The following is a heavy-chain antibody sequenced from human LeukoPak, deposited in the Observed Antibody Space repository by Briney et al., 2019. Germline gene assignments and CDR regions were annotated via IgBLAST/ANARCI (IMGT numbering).Heavy chain of an antibody. CDR1: GFTFSSYA. J-gene: IGHJ3*02. CDR3: AKGSLTIWYALDI. D-gene: IGHD2-8*02. CDR2: ITSSGGST. V-gene: IGHV3-23*01. Sequence: GASLRLSCAASGFTFSSYAMSWVRQAPGKGLEWVSTITSSGGSTYYADSVKGRFTISRDNSKNTLFLQTNSLRAEDTAVYYCAKGSLTIWYALDIWGQGTMVTVSS.